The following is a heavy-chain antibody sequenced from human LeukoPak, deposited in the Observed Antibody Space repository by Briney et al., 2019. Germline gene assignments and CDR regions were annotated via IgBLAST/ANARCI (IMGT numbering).Heavy chain of an antibody. V-gene: IGHV4-59*01. CDR2: ISYSGST. CDR3: ARSQGAYFDY. J-gene: IGHJ4*02. Sequence: SETLSLTCTVSGDSISRYYWSWIRQPPGKGPECIGYISYSGSTNYNPSLKSRVTISLDTSKNHFSLKLTSVTAVDTAVFYCARSQGAYFDYWGQGILVTVSS. CDR1: GDSISRYY.